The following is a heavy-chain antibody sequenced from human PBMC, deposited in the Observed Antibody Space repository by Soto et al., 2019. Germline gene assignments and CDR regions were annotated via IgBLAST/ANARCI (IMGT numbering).Heavy chain of an antibody. Sequence: SETLSLTCTVSGGSISSSSYYWGWIRQPPGKGLEWIGSIFYSGSTYYNPSLKSRVTISVDTSKNQFSLKLTSVTAADTAVYYCARDKITGRFDYWGQGTLVTVSS. CDR2: IFYSGST. CDR1: GGSISSSSYY. CDR3: ARDKITGRFDY. D-gene: IGHD2-8*02. J-gene: IGHJ4*02. V-gene: IGHV4-39*02.